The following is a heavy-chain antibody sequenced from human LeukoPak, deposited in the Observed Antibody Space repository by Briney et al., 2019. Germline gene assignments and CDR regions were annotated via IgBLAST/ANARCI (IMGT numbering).Heavy chain of an antibody. CDR1: GGSISSYY. D-gene: IGHD2-2*01. CDR3: ARSDELGYCSSTSCYGGAFDI. V-gene: IGHV4-59*01. Sequence: SETLSLTCTVSGGSISSYYWCWIRQPPGKGLEWIGYIYYTRSTHYNPSLKSRVTISVDTSKNQFSLKLSSVTAADTAVYYCARSDELGYCSSTSCYGGAFDIWGQGTMVTVSS. CDR2: IYYTRST. J-gene: IGHJ3*02.